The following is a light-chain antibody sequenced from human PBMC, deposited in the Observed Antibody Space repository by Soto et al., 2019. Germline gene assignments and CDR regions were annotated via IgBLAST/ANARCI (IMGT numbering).Light chain of an antibody. CDR3: QTWDTGVGV. Sequence: QSVLTQSPSASASLGASVKLTCTLSSGHSSYAIAWHQQQPAKGPRYLMRLNSDGSHNKGDGIPDRFSGSSSGAERYLTISSLQSEDEADYYCQTWDTGVGVFGGGTKLTVL. CDR1: SGHSSYA. CDR2: LNSDGSH. V-gene: IGLV4-69*01. J-gene: IGLJ3*02.